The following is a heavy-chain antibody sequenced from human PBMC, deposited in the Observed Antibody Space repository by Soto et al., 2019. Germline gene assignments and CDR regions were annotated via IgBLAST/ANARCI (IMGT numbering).Heavy chain of an antibody. CDR3: ARGRIAATGCYFDY. V-gene: IGHV4-34*01. D-gene: IGHD6-13*01. CDR2: INHSGST. CDR1: GGSFSGYY. Sequence: SETLSLTCAVYGGSFSGYYWSWIRQPPGKGLEWIGEINHSGSTNYNPSLKSRVTISVDTSKNQFSLKLSSVTAADTAVYYCARGRIAATGCYFDYWGQGTLVTVSS. J-gene: IGHJ4*02.